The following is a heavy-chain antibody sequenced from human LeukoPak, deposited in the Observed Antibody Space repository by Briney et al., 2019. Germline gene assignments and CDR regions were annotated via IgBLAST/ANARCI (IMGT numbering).Heavy chain of an antibody. CDR2: IKQDGTEK. CDR3: ARDLNWETY. Sequence: PGGSLRLSCAASGFTFTTYWMSWVRQAPGKGLEWVANIKQDGTEKYYVDSVKGRFTISRDNAKNSLYLQMNSLRVEDTAVYYCARDLNWETYWGQGTLVSVSS. J-gene: IGHJ4*02. CDR1: GFTFTTYW. V-gene: IGHV3-7*01. D-gene: IGHD7-27*01.